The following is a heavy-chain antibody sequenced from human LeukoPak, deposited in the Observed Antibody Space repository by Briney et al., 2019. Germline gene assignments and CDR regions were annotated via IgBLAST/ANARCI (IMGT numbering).Heavy chain of an antibody. V-gene: IGHV3-74*01. CDR1: GFTFSSYW. J-gene: IGHJ4*02. CDR2: IHSDGSTT. D-gene: IGHD2-2*02. Sequence: GGSLRLSCAASGFTFSSYWMHWVRQAPGKGLMWVSRIHSDGSTTDYADSVKGRFTISRDNAKNTLYLQMNNLRAGDTAVYYCARDRAYCSPTSCYTNHFDYWGQGTLVTVSS. CDR3: ARDRAYCSPTSCYTNHFDY.